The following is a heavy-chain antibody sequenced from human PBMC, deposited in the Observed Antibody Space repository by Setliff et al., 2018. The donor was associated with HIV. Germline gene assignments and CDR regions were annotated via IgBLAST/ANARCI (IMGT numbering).Heavy chain of an antibody. D-gene: IGHD6-19*01. V-gene: IGHV3-21*01. CDR3: AGDGFCGWCLDS. CDR2: ITSRSSYM. Sequence: PGGSLRLSCAASGFTFSSYSMNWVRQAPGKGLEWVSSITSRSSYMYYADSVKGRFTISRDNAKNSLYLQMNSLRAEETAVYYCAGDGFCGWCLDSWGQGTVVTVSS. CDR1: GFTFSSYS. J-gene: IGHJ4*02.